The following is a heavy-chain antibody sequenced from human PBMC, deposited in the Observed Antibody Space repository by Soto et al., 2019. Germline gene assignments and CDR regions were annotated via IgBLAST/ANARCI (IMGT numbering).Heavy chain of an antibody. CDR1: GFRFSSFG. CDR3: AKESLDSYDLVRFYAPAFAH. J-gene: IGHJ4*02. Sequence: QVQLVESGGGVVHPGRSLRLSCVGSGFRFSSFGMDWVRQAPGKGLEWVAAISHDGSDISYRDSVKGRFTISRDKSKDTLYLQLDSLRAEHSVVHYCAKESLDSYDLVRFYAPAFAHWAEGTPVSVSS. D-gene: IGHD3-10*01. V-gene: IGHV3-30*18. CDR2: ISHDGSDI.